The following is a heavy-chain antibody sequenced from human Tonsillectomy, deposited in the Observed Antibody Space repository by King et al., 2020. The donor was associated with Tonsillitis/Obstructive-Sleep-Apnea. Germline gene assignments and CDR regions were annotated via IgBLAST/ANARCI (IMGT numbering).Heavy chain of an antibody. CDR2: IYYSGST. V-gene: IGHV4-31*03. CDR3: VRSSVTTYGPGDY. Sequence: PLQESGPGLVKPSQTLSLTCTVSGGSISSGGYYWRWIRQHPGKGLEWIGYIYYSGSTYYNPSLKSRVTISVDTSKNQFSLKLSSVTAADTAVYYCVRSSVTTYGPGDYWGQGTMVTVSS. CDR1: GGSISSGGYY. D-gene: IGHD4-17*01. J-gene: IGHJ4*02.